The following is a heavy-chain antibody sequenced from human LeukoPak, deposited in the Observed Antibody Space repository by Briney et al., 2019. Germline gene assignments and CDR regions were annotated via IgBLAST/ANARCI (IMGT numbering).Heavy chain of an antibody. J-gene: IGHJ6*03. Sequence: ASVKVSCKASGYTFTSYDISWVRQAPGQGLEWMGWISAYNGNTNYAQKLQGRVTMTTDTSTSTAYMELRSLRSDDTAVYYCARGDYYYYYYYMDVWGKGTTVTISS. CDR3: ARGDYYYYYYYMDV. CDR2: ISAYNGNT. CDR1: GYTFTSYD. D-gene: IGHD4-17*01. V-gene: IGHV1-18*01.